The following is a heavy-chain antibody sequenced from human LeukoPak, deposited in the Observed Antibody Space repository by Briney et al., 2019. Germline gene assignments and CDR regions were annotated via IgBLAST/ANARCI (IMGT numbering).Heavy chain of an antibody. Sequence: GGSLRLSCADSGFTFSRYDMHWVRQATGKGLEWVSSISTAGDTYYLGSVKGRFTISRENAENSLYLQMNSLSAGDTAVYYCARDMSGNGMDVWGQGTTVTVSS. CDR1: GFTFSRYD. D-gene: IGHD3-10*02. CDR3: ARDMSGNGMDV. V-gene: IGHV3-13*01. J-gene: IGHJ6*02. CDR2: ISTAGDT.